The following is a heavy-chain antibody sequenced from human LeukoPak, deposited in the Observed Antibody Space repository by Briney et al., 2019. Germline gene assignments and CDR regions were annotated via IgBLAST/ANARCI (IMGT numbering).Heavy chain of an antibody. D-gene: IGHD3-3*01. CDR2: ISYDGSNK. CDR3: ANSRQILRFLEWLLDY. Sequence: GGSLRLSCAASGFTFSSYGMHWVRQAPGKGLEWVAVISYDGSNKYYADSVKGRFTISRDNSKNTLYLQMNSLRAEDTAVYYCANSRQILRFLEWLLDYWGEGSLVTVSS. V-gene: IGHV3-30*18. CDR1: GFTFSSYG. J-gene: IGHJ4*02.